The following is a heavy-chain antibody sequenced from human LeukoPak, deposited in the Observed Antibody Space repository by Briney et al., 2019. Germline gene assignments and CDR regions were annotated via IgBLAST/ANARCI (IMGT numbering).Heavy chain of an antibody. J-gene: IGHJ3*02. V-gene: IGHV3-48*01. CDR2: ISDTSTTK. CDR1: QFNFGRHS. Sequence: GGSLRLSCAASQFNFGRHSMNWVRQVPGKGLEWISYISDTSTTKKYADSVRGRFTVSRDNSEKSLFLHMASLRVEDTAIYYCARDEKPLRPFDMWGQGTMVVVSS. D-gene: IGHD6-6*01. CDR3: ARDEKPLRPFDM.